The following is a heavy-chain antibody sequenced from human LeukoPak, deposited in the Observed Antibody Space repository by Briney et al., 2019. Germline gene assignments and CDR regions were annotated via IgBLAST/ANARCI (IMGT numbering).Heavy chain of an antibody. V-gene: IGHV4-59*01. Sequence: SKTLSLTCTVSGGSISSYYWTWIRQPPGKGQEWIGYISYSGSTNYNPSLKSRVTISVDTSKNQFSLNLTSVTAADTAVYYCARGYSRSWYQAVVYIWLDPWGQGTLVTVSS. CDR2: ISYSGST. CDR1: GGSISSYY. D-gene: IGHD6-13*01. CDR3: ARGYSRSWYQAVVYIWLDP. J-gene: IGHJ5*02.